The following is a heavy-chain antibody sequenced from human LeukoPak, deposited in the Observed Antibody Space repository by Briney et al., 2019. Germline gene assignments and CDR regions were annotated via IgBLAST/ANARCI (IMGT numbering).Heavy chain of an antibody. D-gene: IGHD3-10*01. V-gene: IGHV1-2*06. CDR1: GYTFTGYY. J-gene: IGHJ4*02. CDR3: ARGLSGSDY. CDR2: INPSSGGT. Sequence: ASVKVSCKVSGYTFTGYYLHWVRQAPGQGLEWMGRINPSSGGTNYAQKFQGRVTMTRDTSINTAYMDLSSLRSDDTAMYYCARGLSGSDYWGQGTLVIVSS.